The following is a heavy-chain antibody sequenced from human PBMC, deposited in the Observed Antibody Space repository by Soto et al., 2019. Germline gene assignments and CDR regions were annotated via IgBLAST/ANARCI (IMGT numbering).Heavy chain of an antibody. J-gene: IGHJ5*02. Sequence: SVKVSCKASGGTFSSYAISWVRQAPGQGLEWMGGIIPIFGTANYAQKFQGRVTITADESTSTAYMELSSLRSEDTAVYYCARERYYGSGSYYNWFDPWGQGTLVTVSS. CDR2: IIPIFGTA. CDR1: GGTFSSYA. CDR3: ARERYYGSGSYYNWFDP. V-gene: IGHV1-69*13. D-gene: IGHD3-10*01.